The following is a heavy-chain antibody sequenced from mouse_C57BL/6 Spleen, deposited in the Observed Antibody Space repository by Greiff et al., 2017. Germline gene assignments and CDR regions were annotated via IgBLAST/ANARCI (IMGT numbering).Heavy chain of an antibody. V-gene: IGHV5-17*01. CDR2: ISSGSSTI. Sequence: EVKVVESGGGLVKPGGSLKLSCAASGFTFSDYGMHWVRQAPEKGLEWVAYISSGSSTIYYADTVKGRFTISRDNAKNTLFLQMTSLRSEDTAMYYCARHYENFDYWGQGTTLTVSS. CDR1: GFTFSDYG. J-gene: IGHJ2*01. CDR3: ARHYENFDY. D-gene: IGHD2-4*01.